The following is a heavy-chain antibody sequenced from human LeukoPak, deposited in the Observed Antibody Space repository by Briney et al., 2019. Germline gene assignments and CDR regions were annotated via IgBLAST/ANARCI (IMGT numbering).Heavy chain of an antibody. V-gene: IGHV4-34*01. D-gene: IGHD3-10*01. CDR3: AREFRDYYGSGSYYPTYYYYYYGMDV. CDR2: INHSGST. CDR1: GGSFSGYY. Sequence: PSETLSLACAVYGGSFSGYYWSWIRQPPGKGLEWIGEINHSGSTNYNPSLKSRVTISVDTSKNQFSLKLSSVTAADTAVYYCAREFRDYYGSGSYYPTYYYYYYGMDVWGQGTTVTVSS. J-gene: IGHJ6*02.